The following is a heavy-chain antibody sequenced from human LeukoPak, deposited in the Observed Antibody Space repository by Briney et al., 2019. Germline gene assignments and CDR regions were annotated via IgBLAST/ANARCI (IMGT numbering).Heavy chain of an antibody. CDR1: GFTFSSYW. V-gene: IGHV3-74*01. CDR3: LAAAGTIG. Sequence: GGSLRLSCAASGFTFSSYWMHWVRQAPGKGLVWVSRVNNDGSTTSYADSVRGRFTISRDNTKNTPYLQMNSLRAEDTAVYFCLAAAGTIGWGQGTLVTVSS. J-gene: IGHJ4*02. CDR2: VNNDGSTT. D-gene: IGHD6-13*01.